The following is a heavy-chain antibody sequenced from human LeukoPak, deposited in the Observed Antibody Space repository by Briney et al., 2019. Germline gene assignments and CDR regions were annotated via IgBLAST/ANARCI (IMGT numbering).Heavy chain of an antibody. CDR3: AREWGMIVVGTPGY. D-gene: IGHD3-22*01. Sequence: GRSLRLSCAASGFTFSSYGMHWVRQAPGKGLEWVAVIWYDGSNKYYADSVKGRFTISRDNSKNTLYLQMNSLRAEDTAVYYCAREWGMIVVGTPGYWGQGTLVTVSS. V-gene: IGHV3-33*01. CDR1: GFTFSSYG. J-gene: IGHJ4*02. CDR2: IWYDGSNK.